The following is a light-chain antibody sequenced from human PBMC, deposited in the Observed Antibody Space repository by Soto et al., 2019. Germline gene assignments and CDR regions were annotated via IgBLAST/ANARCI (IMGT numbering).Light chain of an antibody. Sequence: DIQMTQSPSSLSASVGDRVTITCRASQGINNYLVWYQQIPGKVPKLLIYAASTLQSGVPSRFSGSGSGTDFTLTISGLQPEDVATYFCQNYNGAPWTFGQGTKVEIK. V-gene: IGKV1-27*01. J-gene: IGKJ1*01. CDR3: QNYNGAPWT. CDR1: QGINNY. CDR2: AAS.